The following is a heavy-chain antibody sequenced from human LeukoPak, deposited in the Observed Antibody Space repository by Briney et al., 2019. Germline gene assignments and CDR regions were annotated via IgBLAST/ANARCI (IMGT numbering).Heavy chain of an antibody. Sequence: GGSLRLSCGASGFTFSDYYMSWIRQAPGKGLEWVSYISSSGSTIYYADSVKGRFTISRDNAKNSLYLQMNSLRAEDTAVYYCARGGKFGELLYPPDYWGQGTLVTVSS. J-gene: IGHJ4*02. D-gene: IGHD3-10*01. CDR2: ISSSGSTI. CDR1: GFTFSDYY. CDR3: ARGGKFGELLYPPDY. V-gene: IGHV3-11*01.